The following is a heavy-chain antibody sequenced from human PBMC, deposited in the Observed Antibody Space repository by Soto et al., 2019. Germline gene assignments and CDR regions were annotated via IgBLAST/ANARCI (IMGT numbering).Heavy chain of an antibody. D-gene: IGHD5-12*01. Sequence: QVQLVESGGGVVQPGRSLRLSCAASGFTFSSYGMHWVRQAPGKGLEWVAVISYDGSNKYYADSVKGRFTISRDNSKNTLYLQMNSLRAEDTAVYYCAKSTGWLQLVAGSYYYYGMDVWGQGTTVTVSS. CDR1: GFTFSSYG. CDR3: AKSTGWLQLVAGSYYYYGMDV. CDR2: ISYDGSNK. J-gene: IGHJ6*02. V-gene: IGHV3-30*18.